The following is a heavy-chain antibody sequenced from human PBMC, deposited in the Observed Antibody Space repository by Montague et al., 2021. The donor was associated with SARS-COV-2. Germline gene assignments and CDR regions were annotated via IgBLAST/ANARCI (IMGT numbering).Heavy chain of an antibody. CDR1: SVSLSTSNYN. Sequence: SETLSLTCEVDSVSLSTSNYNWVRLRPPPGKGLVWIMSAYYSTGTNYNPSLESRVTISVDTSTNQFSLRLSSATAADTAVYYCGRGLSSWWGEGYWGQGILVIVSS. V-gene: IGHV4-39*01. CDR2: AYYSTGT. D-gene: IGHD6-13*01. J-gene: IGHJ4*02. CDR3: GRGLSSWWGEGY.